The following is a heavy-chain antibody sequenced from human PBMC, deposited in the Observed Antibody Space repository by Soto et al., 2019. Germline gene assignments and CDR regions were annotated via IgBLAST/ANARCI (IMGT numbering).Heavy chain of an antibody. Sequence: GGSLRLSCETSGFSFSFYGMHWVRQSPGKGLEWVAVIWYDASKQFYAASVEGRFTISRDNSKAILYLQMNSLRAEDTAVYYCAAWAEGATEVHWGQGTLVTVSS. CDR2: IWYDASKQ. V-gene: IGHV3-33*01. D-gene: IGHD2-15*01. J-gene: IGHJ4*02. CDR3: AAWAEGATEVH. CDR1: GFSFSFYG.